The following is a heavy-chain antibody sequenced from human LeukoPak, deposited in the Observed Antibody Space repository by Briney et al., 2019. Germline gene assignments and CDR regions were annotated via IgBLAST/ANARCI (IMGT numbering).Heavy chain of an antibody. CDR3: TRRVDTTRWYDP. J-gene: IGHJ5*02. V-gene: IGHV3-74*01. Sequence: GGSLRLSCAPSLFTFSTYWMHWVRQAPGEGLVCGSRISGDGSTTNYADSVKGRFTISRDNAKNTLYLQMNSLRAEATAVYYCTRRVDTTRWYDPWGQGTLVTVSS. CDR1: LFTFSTYW. D-gene: IGHD2-15*01. CDR2: ISGDGSTT.